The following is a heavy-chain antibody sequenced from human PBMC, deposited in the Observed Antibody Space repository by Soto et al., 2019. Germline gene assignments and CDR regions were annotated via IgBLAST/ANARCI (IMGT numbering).Heavy chain of an antibody. CDR1: GFTFSSFA. V-gene: IGHV3-23*01. CDR3: AKDACSGGFCYSWMDY. D-gene: IGHD2-15*01. CDR2: ISGSGGTT. J-gene: IGHJ4*02. Sequence: GGSLRLSCAASGFTFSSFAMTWVRQTPGKGLEWVSTISGSGGTTYYADSVKGRFTISRDNSKSTLYLQMNSLRAGDTAVYYCAKDACSGGFCYSWMDYWGQGTLVTVSS.